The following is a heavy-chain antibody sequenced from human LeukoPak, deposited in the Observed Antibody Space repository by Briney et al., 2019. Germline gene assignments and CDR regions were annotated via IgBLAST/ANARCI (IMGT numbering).Heavy chain of an antibody. D-gene: IGHD3-10*01. CDR2: IRSTAYGGTA. Sequence: GGSLRLSCTASGFIFGDYTLSWVRQALGRGREWVGFIRSTAYGGTAEYAASVKDRFTISRDDSKSIAYLQMSSLKNEDTDVYYCTRDASGGSGSFYRTLLNYFEYWGQGALVTVSS. CDR3: TRDASGGSGSFYRTLLNYFEY. CDR1: GFIFGDYT. J-gene: IGHJ4*02. V-gene: IGHV3-49*04.